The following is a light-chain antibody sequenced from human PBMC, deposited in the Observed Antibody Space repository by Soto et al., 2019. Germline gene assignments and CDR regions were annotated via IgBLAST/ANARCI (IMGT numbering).Light chain of an antibody. J-gene: IGKJ2*01. CDR1: QSVSSSY. CDR2: GAS. Sequence: EIVLTQSPGTLSLSPGERATLSCRASQSVSSSYLAWYQQKPGQAPRLLIYGASARATDIPDRFSGSGSGTDFTLTINRLEPEDVAVYYCQQYSSSPLYTFGQGNKLEIK. V-gene: IGKV3-20*01. CDR3: QQYSSSPLYT.